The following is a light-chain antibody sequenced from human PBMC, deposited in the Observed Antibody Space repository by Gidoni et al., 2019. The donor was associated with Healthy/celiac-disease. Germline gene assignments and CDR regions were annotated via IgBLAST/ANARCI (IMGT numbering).Light chain of an antibody. CDR3: QQYCSSPLT. J-gene: IGKJ4*01. CDR1: QSVSSSY. CDR2: GAS. V-gene: IGKV3-20*01. Sequence: EIVLTQSPGPLSLSPGERATLSCRASQSVSSSYLAWYQQKPGQAPRLLIYGASSRATGIPDRFSGSGSGTDFTLTISRLEPEYFAVYYCQQYCSSPLTFGGGTKVEIK.